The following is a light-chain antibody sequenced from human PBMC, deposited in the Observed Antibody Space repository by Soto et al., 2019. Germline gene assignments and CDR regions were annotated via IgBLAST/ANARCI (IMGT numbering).Light chain of an antibody. J-gene: IGKJ1*01. CDR2: GAS. V-gene: IGKV3-15*01. Sequence: EIVMTQSPATLSVSPGERATLSCRASQSVSSKLAWYQQKPGQAPRVLIYGASTRATGIPARFSGSGSGTEFTLTISSLQSEDFAVYHCKHYNDWPPTWTFGQGTRVEIK. CDR3: KHYNDWPPTWT. CDR1: QSVSSK.